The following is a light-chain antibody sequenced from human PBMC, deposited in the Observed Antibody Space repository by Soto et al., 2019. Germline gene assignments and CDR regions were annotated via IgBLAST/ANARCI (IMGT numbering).Light chain of an antibody. CDR1: QSVSSY. J-gene: IGKJ1*01. CDR3: QQYGSSPWT. V-gene: IGKV3-20*01. CDR2: AAS. Sequence: EILLTQSPATLSLSQWEIATLSCRASQSVSSYLAWYQQKPGQAPRLLIYAASNRATATPGRFSGSGSGTGFTLTISRLEPEDEAFYYCQQYGSSPWTFGQGTKVDIK.